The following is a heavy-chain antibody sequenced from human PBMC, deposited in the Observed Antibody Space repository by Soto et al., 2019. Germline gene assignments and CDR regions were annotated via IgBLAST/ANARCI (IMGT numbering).Heavy chain of an antibody. CDR2: ISGSSSAI. J-gene: IGHJ4*02. Sequence: EVQLVESGGGLVQPGGSLRLSCAASGFTFSPYAMNWVRQAPGKGLEWVSYISGSSSAIYYADSVKGRFTISRDNAKKSLYLQMNNMRDEDTAVYNCASEYCSGGGCYYDFEFWGQGTLVTVSS. D-gene: IGHD2-15*01. CDR3: ASEYCSGGGCYYDFEF. CDR1: GFTFSPYA. V-gene: IGHV3-48*02.